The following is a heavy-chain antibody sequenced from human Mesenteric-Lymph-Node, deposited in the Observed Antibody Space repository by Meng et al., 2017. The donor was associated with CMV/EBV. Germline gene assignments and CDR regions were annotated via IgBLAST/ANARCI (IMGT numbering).Heavy chain of an antibody. Sequence: CKASGYTFTGYYMHWVRQAPGQGLEWMGRINPNSGDTNYAQKFQGRVTMTRDTSISTAYMELSRLRSDDTAVYYCARDLSNPDSGDYWGQGTLVTVSS. CDR1: GYTFTGYY. CDR3: ARDLSNPDSGDY. V-gene: IGHV1-2*06. J-gene: IGHJ4*02. D-gene: IGHD1-14*01. CDR2: INPNSGDT.